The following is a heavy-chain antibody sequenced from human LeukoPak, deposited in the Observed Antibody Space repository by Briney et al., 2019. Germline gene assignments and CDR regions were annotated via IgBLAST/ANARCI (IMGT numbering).Heavy chain of an antibody. J-gene: IGHJ4*02. Sequence: PSQTLSLTCAVSGGSISSGGYSWSWIRQPPGKGLEWIGYIYYSGSTNYNPSLKSRVTISVDTSKNQFSLKLSSVTAADTAVYYCASSTSSSWYYFDYWGQGTLVTVSS. D-gene: IGHD6-13*01. CDR2: IYYSGST. CDR1: GGSISSGGYS. V-gene: IGHV4-30-4*07. CDR3: ASSTSSSWYYFDY.